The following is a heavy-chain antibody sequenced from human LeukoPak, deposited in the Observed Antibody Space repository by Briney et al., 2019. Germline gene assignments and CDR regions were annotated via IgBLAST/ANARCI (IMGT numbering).Heavy chain of an antibody. Sequence: KPSETLSLTCTVSGGSISRYYWSWIRQPAGKGLEWIGRIYTSGSTNYNPSLKSRVTMSVDTSKNQFSLKLSSVTAADTAVYYCARDAPTHPRWKVAAAGTHGMDVWGQGTTVTVSS. D-gene: IGHD6-13*01. CDR1: GGSISRYY. CDR3: ARDAPTHPRWKVAAAGTHGMDV. J-gene: IGHJ6*02. V-gene: IGHV4-4*07. CDR2: IYTSGST.